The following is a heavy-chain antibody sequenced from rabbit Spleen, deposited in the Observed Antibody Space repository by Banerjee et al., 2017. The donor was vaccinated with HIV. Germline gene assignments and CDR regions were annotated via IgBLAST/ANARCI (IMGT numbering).Heavy chain of an antibody. D-gene: IGHD1-1*01. CDR2: IDPVFGIT. CDR1: GFTLSSYY. J-gene: IGHJ4*01. Sequence: HLKESGGGLVQPGGSLKLSCTASGFTLSSYYMNWVRQAPGKGLEWIGYIDPVFGITYYANWVNGRFSISSHNAQNTLYLQLNSLTAADTATYFCVRDKASISGDYGPWYFDLWGQGTLVTVS. V-gene: IGHV1S7*01. CDR3: VRDKASISGDYGPWYFDL.